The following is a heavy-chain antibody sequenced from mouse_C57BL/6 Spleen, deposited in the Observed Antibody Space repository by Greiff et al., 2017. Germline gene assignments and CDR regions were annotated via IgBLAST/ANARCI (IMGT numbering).Heavy chain of an antibody. D-gene: IGHD5-1*01. CDR1: GFSFNTYA. CDR3: VRGSTCGYFDV. V-gene: IGHV10-1*01. Sequence: EVKLVESGGGLVQPKGSLKLSCAASGFSFNTYAMNWVRQAPGKGLEWVARIRSKSNNYATYYADSVKDRFTISRDDSESMLYMQMNNLKTEDTAMYYGVRGSTCGYFDVWGTGTTVTVSS. CDR2: IRSKSNNYAT. J-gene: IGHJ1*03.